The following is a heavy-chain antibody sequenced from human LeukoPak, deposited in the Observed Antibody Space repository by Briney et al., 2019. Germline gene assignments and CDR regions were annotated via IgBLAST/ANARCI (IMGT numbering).Heavy chain of an antibody. CDR3: AREGTAMVSFDY. CDR2: ISSGGNTI. CDR1: GFTFSSYE. V-gene: IGHV3-48*03. J-gene: IGHJ4*02. D-gene: IGHD5-18*01. Sequence: PGGPLRLSCAASGFTFSSYEMNWVRQAPGKGPEWVSYISSGGNTIYYADSVKGRFTISRDNAKNSLYLQMNSLRAEDTAVYYCAREGTAMVSFDYWGQGTLVTVSS.